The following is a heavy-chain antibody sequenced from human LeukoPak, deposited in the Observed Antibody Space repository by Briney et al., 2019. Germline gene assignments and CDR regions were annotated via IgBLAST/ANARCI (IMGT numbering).Heavy chain of an antibody. D-gene: IGHD6-13*01. CDR2: IYTSGST. CDR3: ARAPSGVYSSSWYGFPHFDY. Sequence: SETLSLTCAVYGGSFSGYYWSWIRQPAGKGLEWIGRIYTSGSTNYNPSLKSRVTMSVDTSKNQFSLKLSSVTAADTAVYYCARAPSGVYSSSWYGFPHFDYWGQGTLVTVSS. CDR1: GGSFSGYY. V-gene: IGHV4-59*10. J-gene: IGHJ4*02.